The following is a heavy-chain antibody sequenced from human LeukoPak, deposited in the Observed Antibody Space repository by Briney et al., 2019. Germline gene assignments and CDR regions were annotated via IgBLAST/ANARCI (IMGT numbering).Heavy chain of an antibody. Sequence: ASVKVSCRASGYTFTGYYMHWVRQAPGQGLEWMGWINPNSGGTNYAQKFQGRVTMTRDTSISTAYMELSSLRSEDMAVYYCARAPFYDILTGYYQFDYWGQGTLVTVSS. D-gene: IGHD3-9*01. V-gene: IGHV1-2*02. CDR2: INPNSGGT. CDR1: GYTFTGYY. J-gene: IGHJ4*02. CDR3: ARAPFYDILTGYYQFDY.